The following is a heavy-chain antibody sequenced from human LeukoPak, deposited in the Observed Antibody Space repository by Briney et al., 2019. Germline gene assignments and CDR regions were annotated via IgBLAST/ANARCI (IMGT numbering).Heavy chain of an antibody. CDR2: ISAYNGST. CDR3: ARATYFDWLLDAFDI. D-gene: IGHD3-9*01. V-gene: IGHV1-18*01. CDR1: GYTFTTYG. J-gene: IGHJ3*02. Sequence: SVKVSCKASGYTFTTYGISWVRQAPGQGLEWMGWISAYNGSTNYAQKLQGRVTMTTDTSTTTAYMELRSLRYDDTAVYYCARATYFDWLLDAFDIWGQGTMVTVSS.